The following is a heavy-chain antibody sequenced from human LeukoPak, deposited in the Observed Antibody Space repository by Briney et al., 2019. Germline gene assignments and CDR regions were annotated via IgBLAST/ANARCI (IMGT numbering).Heavy chain of an antibody. Sequence: GGSLRLSRAASRFTFSSDWMHWVRQAPAKGLLWVSHINGDGSATIYADSVKGRFTISRDNAKNTLYLQMNSLRAEDTAVYYCARGSGYSYGSFDYWGQGTLVTVSS. D-gene: IGHD5-18*01. J-gene: IGHJ4*02. CDR3: ARGSGYSYGSFDY. CDR1: RFTFSSDW. CDR2: INGDGSAT. V-gene: IGHV3-74*01.